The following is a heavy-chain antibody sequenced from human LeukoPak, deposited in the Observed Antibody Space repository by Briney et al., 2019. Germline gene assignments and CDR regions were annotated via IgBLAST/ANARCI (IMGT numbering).Heavy chain of an antibody. J-gene: IGHJ4*02. CDR1: GYSFTSYW. CDR2: IYPGDSDT. Sequence: GESLKISCKGSGYSFTSYWIGWVRQMPGKGLEWMGIIYPGDSDTRYSPSFQGQVTISADKSISTAYLQWSSLKASDTAMYYCARLARPVLMVYGAFDYWGQGTLVTVPS. CDR3: ARLARPVLMVYGAFDY. V-gene: IGHV5-51*01. D-gene: IGHD2-8*01.